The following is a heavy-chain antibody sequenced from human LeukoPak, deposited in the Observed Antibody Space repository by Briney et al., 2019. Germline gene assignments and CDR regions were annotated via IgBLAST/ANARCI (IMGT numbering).Heavy chain of an antibody. CDR1: GGSISSGDYY. V-gene: IGHV4-30-4*08. D-gene: IGHD3-3*01. J-gene: IGHJ6*03. CDR3: ARDPFWRGYSHYYYYYMDV. CDR2: IYYSGST. Sequence: SETLSLTCTVSGGSISSGDYYWSWIRQPPGKGLEWIGYIYYSGSTYYNPSLKSRVTISVDTSKNQFSLKLSSVTAADTAVYYCARDPFWRGYSHYYYYYMDVWGKGTTVTVSS.